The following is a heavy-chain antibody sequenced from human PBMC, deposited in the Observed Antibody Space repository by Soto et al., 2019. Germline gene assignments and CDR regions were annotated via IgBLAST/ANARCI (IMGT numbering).Heavy chain of an antibody. CDR2: IYHSGST. J-gene: IGHJ6*01. CDR1: GASISNGHW. V-gene: IGHV4-4*02. D-gene: IGHD1-1*01. Sequence: QVQLQESGPGLMKPSETLSLTCAVSGASISNGHWWSWVRQPPGKGLEWIGEIYHSGSTNYNPSLKSRVTMSVDNSKNQLSLKVSSVTAADTAIYDCARAGSYNLDVW. CDR3: ARAGSYNLDV.